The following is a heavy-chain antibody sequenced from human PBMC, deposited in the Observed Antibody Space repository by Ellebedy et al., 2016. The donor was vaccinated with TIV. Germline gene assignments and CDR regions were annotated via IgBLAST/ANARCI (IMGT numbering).Heavy chain of an antibody. Sequence: GGSLRLSCEVSGFIFSNYAMHWVRQAPGKGLEWVAVISYDGTNKYYGDSVKGRFTISRDNSKNTLYLQMNSLRPEDTAVYSRARGLRGGSQRGYFDYWGQGTLVTVSS. J-gene: IGHJ4*02. V-gene: IGHV3-30-3*01. D-gene: IGHD2-15*01. CDR2: ISYDGTNK. CDR1: GFIFSNYA. CDR3: ARGLRGGSQRGYFDY.